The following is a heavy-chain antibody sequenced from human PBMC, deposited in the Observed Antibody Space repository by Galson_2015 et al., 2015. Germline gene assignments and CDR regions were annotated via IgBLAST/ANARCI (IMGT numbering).Heavy chain of an antibody. CDR1: GFTFRDFA. CDR3: AKGYCDETSCLPLDN. V-gene: IGHV3-23*01. J-gene: IGHJ4*02. Sequence: SLRLSCAASGFTFRDFAMSWVRQAPGKGLEWVSAIRSRGGRAFYAASVDGRGTISTDTYQNPVYLHINSVSAGDTAVYYCAKGYCDETSCLPLDNCGQGTLVTVSS. D-gene: IGHD2-15*01. CDR2: IRSRGGRA.